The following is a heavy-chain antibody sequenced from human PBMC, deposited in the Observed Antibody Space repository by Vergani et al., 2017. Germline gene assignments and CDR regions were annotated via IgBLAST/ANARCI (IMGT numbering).Heavy chain of an antibody. V-gene: IGHV3-33*08. CDR2: IWYDGSNK. D-gene: IGHD6-13*01. CDR1: GFALNRHA. J-gene: IGHJ4*02. Sequence: QVQLVESGGGVVQPGTSLRLSCVVSGFALNRHAMYWVRQAPGKGLEWVAVIWYDGSNKYYADSVKGRFTISRDNSKNTLYLQMNSLRAEDTAVYYCARQGSRSLSNDYYCDYWGQGTLVTVSS. CDR3: ARQGSRSLSNDYYCDY.